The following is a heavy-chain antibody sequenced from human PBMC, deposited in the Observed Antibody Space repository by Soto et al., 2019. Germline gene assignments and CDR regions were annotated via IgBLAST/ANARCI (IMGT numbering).Heavy chain of an antibody. CDR3: ARDRGLADYIHTSRAFDI. CDR2: IYYSGST. CDR1: GGSISSYY. J-gene: IGHJ3*02. V-gene: IGHV4-59*01. Sequence: SETPSLTCTVSGGSISSYYWSWIRQPPGKGLEWIGYIYYSGSTNYNPSLKSRVTISVDTSKNQFSLKLSSVTAADTAVYYCARDRGLADYIHTSRAFDIWGQGTMVTVS. D-gene: IGHD6-13*01.